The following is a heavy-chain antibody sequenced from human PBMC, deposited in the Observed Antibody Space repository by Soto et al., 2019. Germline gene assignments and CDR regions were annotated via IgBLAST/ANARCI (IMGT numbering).Heavy chain of an antibody. CDR3: ARVERGTATTVVDAFDI. J-gene: IGHJ3*02. V-gene: IGHV4-34*01. Sequence: QVQLQQWGAGLLKPSETLSLTCAVYGGFVSSGSYYWSWIRQPPGKGLEWIGEMSHRGGTHFNPALTSRITISVDTSKKQFYLKMSSVTAADTALYYCARVERGTATTVVDAFDIWGPGTMVTVSS. CDR1: GGFVSSGSYY. D-gene: IGHD1-1*01. CDR2: MSHRGGT.